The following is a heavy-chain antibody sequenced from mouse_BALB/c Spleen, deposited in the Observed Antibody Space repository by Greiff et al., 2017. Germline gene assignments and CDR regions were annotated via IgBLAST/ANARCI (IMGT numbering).Heavy chain of an antibody. CDR2: ISSGSSTI. J-gene: IGHJ3*01. V-gene: IGHV5-17*02. Sequence: EVQGVESGGGLVQPGGSRKLSCAASGFTFSSFGMHWVRQAPEKGLEWVAYISSGSSTIYYADTVKGRFTISRDNPKNTLFLQMTSLRSEDTAMYYCARPRYDYDGAWFAYWGQGTLVTVSA. CDR3: ARPRYDYDGAWFAY. D-gene: IGHD2-4*01. CDR1: GFTFSSFG.